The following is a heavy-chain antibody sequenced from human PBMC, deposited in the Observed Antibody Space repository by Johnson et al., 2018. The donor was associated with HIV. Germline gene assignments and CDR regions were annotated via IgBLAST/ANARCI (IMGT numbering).Heavy chain of an antibody. J-gene: IGHJ3*02. V-gene: IGHV3-30*02. CDR1: GFTFSNYG. Sequence: MQLVESGGGVVQPGGSLRLSCAASGFTFSNYGMHWVRQAPGKGLEWVAFIRYDESNKYYADSLKGRFTISRDNSKNTLYLQMNSLRAEDTAVYYCAKGPQGIATPDAFNIWGQGTTVTVSS. CDR2: IRYDESNK. CDR3: AKGPQGIATPDAFNI. D-gene: IGHD2-21*01.